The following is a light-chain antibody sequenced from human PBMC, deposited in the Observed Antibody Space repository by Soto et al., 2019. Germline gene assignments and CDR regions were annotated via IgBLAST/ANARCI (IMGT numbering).Light chain of an antibody. CDR1: QTISSY. CDR3: QQSYSTPRT. CDR2: AAS. J-gene: IGKJ1*01. V-gene: IGKV1-39*01. Sequence: DIQMTQSPSSLSASVGDRVTITCRASQTISSYLNWYQQKPGKAPKLLIYAASSLRSGVPPRFSGSGSGTDFTLTISSLQPEDFATYYCQQSYSTPRTFGQGTKVEI.